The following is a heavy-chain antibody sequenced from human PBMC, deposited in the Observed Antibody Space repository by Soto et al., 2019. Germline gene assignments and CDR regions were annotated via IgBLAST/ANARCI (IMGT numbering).Heavy chain of an antibody. CDR3: ARALTYCSSTSCYNFYYYMDV. D-gene: IGHD2-2*02. CDR1: GFTVSSNY. Sequence: PGGSLRLSCAASGFTVSSNYMTWVRQAPGKGLEWVSLIYSGGSTYYADSVKGRFTVSRDNSKNTLYLQMNSLRAEDTAVYYCARALTYCSSTSCYNFYYYMDVWGKGPTVTVSS. V-gene: IGHV3-66*01. J-gene: IGHJ6*03. CDR2: IYSGGST.